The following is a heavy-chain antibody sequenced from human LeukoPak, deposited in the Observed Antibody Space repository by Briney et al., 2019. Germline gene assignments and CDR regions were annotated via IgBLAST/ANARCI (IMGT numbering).Heavy chain of an antibody. V-gene: IGHV3-30*02. CDR1: GFTFSSYG. J-gene: IGHJ6*03. CDR3: AKDPEGLLWFGEPQSYMDV. CDR2: IRYDGSNK. Sequence: GGPLRLSCAASGFTFSSYGMHWVRQAPAKGLEGVAFIRYDGSNKYYADSVKGRFTISRDNSKNTLYLQMNSLRAEDTAVYYCAKDPEGLLWFGEPQSYMDVWGKGTTVTVSS. D-gene: IGHD3-10*01.